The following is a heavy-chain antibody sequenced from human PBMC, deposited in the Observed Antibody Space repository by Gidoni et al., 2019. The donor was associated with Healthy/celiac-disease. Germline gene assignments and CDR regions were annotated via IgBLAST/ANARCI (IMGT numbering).Heavy chain of an antibody. D-gene: IGHD2-2*01. CDR3: ARDIVVVPAAMPFFRLDY. CDR1: GYTFTSYG. CDR2: ISAYNGNT. J-gene: IGHJ4*02. V-gene: IGHV1-18*01. Sequence: QVQLVQSGAEVQKPGASVTVSCKASGYTFTSYGISWVRQAPGQGLEWMGWISAYNGNTNYAQKLQGRVTMTTDTSTSTAYMELRSLRSDDTAVYYCARDIVVVPAAMPFFRLDYWGQGTLVTVSS.